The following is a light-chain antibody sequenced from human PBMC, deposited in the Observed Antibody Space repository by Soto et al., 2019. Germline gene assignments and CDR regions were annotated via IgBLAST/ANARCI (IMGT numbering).Light chain of an antibody. J-gene: IGLJ2*01. CDR2: DND. Sequence: QSVLTQPPSVSAAPGQKVTISCSGSSSNLGNNYVFWYQQLPGTAPKLLIYDNDKRPSGIPDRFSGSKSGTSATLGITGLQTGDDADYYFATWDRSLSVGVFGGGTKLTVL. CDR3: ATWDRSLSVGV. CDR1: SSNLGNNY. V-gene: IGLV1-51*01.